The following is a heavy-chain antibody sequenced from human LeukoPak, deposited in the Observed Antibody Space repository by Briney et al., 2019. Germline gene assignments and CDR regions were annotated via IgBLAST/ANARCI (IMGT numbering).Heavy chain of an antibody. D-gene: IGHD3-3*01. V-gene: IGHV3-21*01. CDR1: GFPFISYS. J-gene: IGHJ6*02. CDR2: ISSSSSYI. Sequence: GSLRLSCAASGFPFISYSMNWVRQAPGKGLEWVSSISSSSSYIYYADSVKGRFTISRDNAKNSLYLQMNSLRAEDTAVYYCAVSGYSLNYYGMDVWGQGTTVTVSS. CDR3: AVSGYSLNYYGMDV.